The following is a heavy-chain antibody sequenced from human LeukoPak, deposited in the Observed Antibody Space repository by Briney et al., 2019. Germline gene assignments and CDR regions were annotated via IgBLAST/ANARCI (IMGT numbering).Heavy chain of an antibody. CDR1: GFTFSGSA. D-gene: IGHD2-8*01. CDR2: IRSKANSYAT. V-gene: IGHV3-73*01. Sequence: PGGSLRLSCAASGFTFSGSAMHWVRQASGKGLEWVGRIRSKANSYATAYAASVKGRFTISRDDSKNTAYLQMNSLKTGDTAVYYCTLPRGYCTNGVCPNYYYYYMDVWGKGTTVTVSS. J-gene: IGHJ6*03. CDR3: TLPRGYCTNGVCPNYYYYYMDV.